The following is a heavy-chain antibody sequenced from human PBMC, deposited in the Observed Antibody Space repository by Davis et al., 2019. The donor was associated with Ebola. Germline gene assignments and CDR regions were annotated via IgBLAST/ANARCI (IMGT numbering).Heavy chain of an antibody. Sequence: SETLSLTCAVYGGSFSGYYWSWIRQPPGKGLEWIGEINHSGSTNYNPSLKSRVTISVDKSKNQFSLKLSSVTAADTAVYYCARGYSGYRYMDVWGQGTTVTVSS. D-gene: IGHD5-12*01. CDR1: GGSFSGYY. CDR3: ARGYSGYRYMDV. V-gene: IGHV4-34*01. CDR2: INHSGST. J-gene: IGHJ6*02.